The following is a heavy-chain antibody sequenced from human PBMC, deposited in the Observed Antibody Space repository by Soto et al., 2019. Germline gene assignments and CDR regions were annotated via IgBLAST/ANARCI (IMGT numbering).Heavy chain of an antibody. CDR3: ARVSQLRYFDWLSTYYFDY. CDR1: GGSISSGGYY. Sequence: QVQLQESGPGLVKPSQTLSLTCTVSGGSISSGGYYWSWIRQHPGKVLEWIGYIYYSGSTYYNPSLKSRVTISLDTSKNQFSLKLSSVTAADTAVYYCARVSQLRYFDWLSTYYFDYWGQGTLVTVSS. V-gene: IGHV4-31*03. J-gene: IGHJ4*02. CDR2: IYYSGST. D-gene: IGHD3-9*01.